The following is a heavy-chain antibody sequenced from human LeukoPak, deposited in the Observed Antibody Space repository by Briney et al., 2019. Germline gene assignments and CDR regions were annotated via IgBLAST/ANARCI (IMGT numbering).Heavy chain of an antibody. D-gene: IGHD2-8*01. J-gene: IGHJ4*02. Sequence: GGSLRLSCAASGFTFSSYAMHWVRQDPGKGLEWVAVISNDGIHQFYADSVKGRFNISRDNSKNTLYLQMNSMRTEDTALYYCAKEMGPFIHGDYWGQGTVVTVSS. V-gene: IGHV3-30*18. CDR1: GFTFSSYA. CDR3: AKEMGPFIHGDY. CDR2: ISNDGIHQ.